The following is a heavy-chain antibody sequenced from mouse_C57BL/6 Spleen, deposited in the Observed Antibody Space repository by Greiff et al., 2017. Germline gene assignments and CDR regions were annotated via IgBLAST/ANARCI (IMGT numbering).Heavy chain of an antibody. CDR2: INYDGSST. CDR1: GFTFSDYY. J-gene: IGHJ3*01. CDR3: ARGGIYGNYGWFAY. Sequence: EVKVVESEGGLVQPGSSMKLSCTASGFTFSDYYMAWVRQVPEKGLEWVANINYDGSSTYYLDSLKSRFIISRDNAKNILYLQMSSLKSEDTATYYCARGGIYGNYGWFAYWGQGTLVTVSA. V-gene: IGHV5-16*01. D-gene: IGHD2-1*01.